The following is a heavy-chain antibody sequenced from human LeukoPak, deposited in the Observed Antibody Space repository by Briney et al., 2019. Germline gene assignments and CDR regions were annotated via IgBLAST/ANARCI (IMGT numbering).Heavy chain of an antibody. CDR3: ARVGVFDYDSSGYYVEDY. CDR1: GYTFSGYY. J-gene: IGHJ4*02. D-gene: IGHD3-22*01. V-gene: IGHV1-2*02. CDR2: INPNSGGT. Sequence: ASVKVSCKASGYTFSGYYMYWVRQAPGQGLEWMGWINPNSGGTNYAQKFQGRVTMTRDMSTSTVYMELSSLRSEDTAVYYCARVGVFDYDSSGYYVEDYWGQGTLVTVSS.